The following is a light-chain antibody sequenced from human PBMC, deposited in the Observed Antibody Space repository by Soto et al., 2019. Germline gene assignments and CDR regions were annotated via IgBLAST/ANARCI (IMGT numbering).Light chain of an antibody. J-gene: IGKJ1*01. Sequence: EIVLTQSPATLSLSPGERATLSCRASQSLSGTLAWFQQKVGQPPRLLIYGASNRATGIPARFSASGSGTDFTLPISSLEPEDCAVYYCQQRTLWPRTFGQGTKVEIK. CDR2: GAS. V-gene: IGKV3-11*01. CDR3: QQRTLWPRT. CDR1: QSLSGT.